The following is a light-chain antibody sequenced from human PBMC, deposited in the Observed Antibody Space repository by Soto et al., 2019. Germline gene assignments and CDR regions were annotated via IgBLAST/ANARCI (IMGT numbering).Light chain of an antibody. CDR3: GTWHSDSYV. Sequence: QSVMTQPPSVSAAPGQKVTISCSGSSSNIGGNSVSWYQQLPGTAPKLLIYDNNKRPSEIPDRFSGSKSGTSATLGISGLQTGDEADYYCGTWHSDSYVFGSGTKLTVL. J-gene: IGLJ1*01. V-gene: IGLV1-51*01. CDR2: DNN. CDR1: SSNIGGNS.